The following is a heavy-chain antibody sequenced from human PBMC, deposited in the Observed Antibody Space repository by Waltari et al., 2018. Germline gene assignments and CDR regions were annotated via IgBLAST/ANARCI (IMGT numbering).Heavy chain of an antibody. V-gene: IGHV1-69*05. J-gene: IGHJ3*02. CDR1: GGTFRSYA. D-gene: IGHD1-26*01. Sequence: QVQLVQSGAEGKKPGSSVKVSCKASGGTFRSYAIRWVRQAPGQGLEWMGGIIPIFGTANYAQKFQGRVTITTDESTSTAYMELSSLRSEDTAVYYCARGRGSYYDAFDIWGQGTMVTVSS. CDR3: ARGRGSYYDAFDI. CDR2: IIPIFGTA.